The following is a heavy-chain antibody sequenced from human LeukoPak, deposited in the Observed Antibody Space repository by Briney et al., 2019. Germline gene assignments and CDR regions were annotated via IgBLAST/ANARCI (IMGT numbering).Heavy chain of an antibody. V-gene: IGHV1-2*02. J-gene: IGHJ5*02. D-gene: IGHD6-19*01. CDR1: GYTFTGYY. CDR2: INPNSGGT. Sequence: ASVKVSRKASGYTFTGYYMHWVRQAPGQGLEWMGWINPNSGGTNYAQKLQGRVTMTTDTSTSTAYMELRSLGSDDTAVYYCARVGGTTHWFDPWGQGTLVTVSS. CDR3: ARVGGTTHWFDP.